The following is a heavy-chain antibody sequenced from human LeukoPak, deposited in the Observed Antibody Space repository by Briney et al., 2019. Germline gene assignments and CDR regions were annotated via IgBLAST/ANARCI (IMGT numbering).Heavy chain of an antibody. CDR1: GFTFSTYA. Sequence: GGSLRLSCAASGFTFSTYAMSWVRQAPGKGLEWVSAISGSGGSTYYADSVKGRFTISRDNSKNTLYLQMNSLRAEDTAVYYCARERKEKGYDYVWGSYRYTLYYWGQGTLVTVSS. V-gene: IGHV3-23*01. CDR2: ISGSGGST. CDR3: ARERKEKGYDYVWGSYRYTLYY. J-gene: IGHJ4*02. D-gene: IGHD3-16*02.